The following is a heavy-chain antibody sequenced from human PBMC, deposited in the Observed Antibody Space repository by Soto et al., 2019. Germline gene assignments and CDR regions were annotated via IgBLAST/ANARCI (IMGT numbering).Heavy chain of an antibody. J-gene: IGHJ4*02. Sequence: GGSLRLSCAASGFTFSSYWMSWVRQAPGKGLEWVANIKQDGSEKYYVDSVKGRFTISRDNAKNSLYLQMNSLRAEDTAVYYCARERGQLMATNLDYWGQGTLVTVSS. CDR3: ARERGQLMATNLDY. V-gene: IGHV3-7*01. CDR2: IKQDGSEK. D-gene: IGHD6-6*01. CDR1: GFTFSSYW.